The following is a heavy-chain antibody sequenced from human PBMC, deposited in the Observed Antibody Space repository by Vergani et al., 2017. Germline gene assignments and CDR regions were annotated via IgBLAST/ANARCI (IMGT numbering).Heavy chain of an antibody. V-gene: IGHV5-51*01. D-gene: IGHD6-13*01. Sequence: EVQLVQSGAEVKTPGASLKISCKGSGYSFTSYWIGWVRQMPGKGLEWMGIIYPGDSDTRYSPSFQGQVTISADKSISTAYLQWSSLKASDTAMYDCARHHRWYDYYYYMDVWGKGTTVTVSS. CDR2: IYPGDSDT. CDR1: GYSFTSYW. J-gene: IGHJ6*03. CDR3: ARHHRWYDYYYYMDV.